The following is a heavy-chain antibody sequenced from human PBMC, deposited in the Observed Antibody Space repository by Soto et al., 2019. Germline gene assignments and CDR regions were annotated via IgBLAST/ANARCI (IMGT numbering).Heavy chain of an antibody. CDR3: AKGGPFTGGFDP. V-gene: IGHV3-23*01. CDR2: ISGRSAVP. D-gene: IGHD3-16*01. Sequence: EGQLLQSGGDLVQPGGSLRLSCAGSGLTLRSYAMTWIRQTPEKGLEWVSTISGRSAVPSYADSVNGRFTVSRDNSENPLYLQMNSLRPDDPAIYYCAKGGPFTGGFDPWGQGTLVTVSA. J-gene: IGHJ5*02. CDR1: GLTLRSYA.